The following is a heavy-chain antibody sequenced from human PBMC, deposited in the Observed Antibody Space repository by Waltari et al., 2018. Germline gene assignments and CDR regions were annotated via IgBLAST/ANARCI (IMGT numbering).Heavy chain of an antibody. CDR2: IYYSGST. Sequence: QLQLQESGPGLVKPSETLSLTCTVSGGSISSSSYYWGWIRQPPGKGLEWIGSIYYSGSTYYNPSLKSRVTISVDTSKNQFSLKLSSVTAADTAVYYCTRRMTTVKAWFDPWGQGTLVTVSS. V-gene: IGHV4-39*07. CDR1: GGSISSSSYY. D-gene: IGHD4-4*01. J-gene: IGHJ5*02. CDR3: TRRMTTVKAWFDP.